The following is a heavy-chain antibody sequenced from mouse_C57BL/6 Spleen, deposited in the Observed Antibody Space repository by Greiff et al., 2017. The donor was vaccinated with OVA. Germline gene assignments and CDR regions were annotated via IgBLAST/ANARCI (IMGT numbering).Heavy chain of an antibody. J-gene: IGHJ2*01. V-gene: IGHV5-6*01. CDR1: GFTFSSYG. CDR3: ARQGYYGSSSGYFDY. CDR2: ISSGGSYT. Sequence: DVQLVESGGDLVKPGGSLKLSCAASGFTFSSYGMSWVRQTPDKRLEWVATISSGGSYTYYPDSVKGRFTISRDNAKNTLYLQMSSLKSEDTAMYYCARQGYYGSSSGYFDYWGQGTTLTVSS. D-gene: IGHD1-1*01.